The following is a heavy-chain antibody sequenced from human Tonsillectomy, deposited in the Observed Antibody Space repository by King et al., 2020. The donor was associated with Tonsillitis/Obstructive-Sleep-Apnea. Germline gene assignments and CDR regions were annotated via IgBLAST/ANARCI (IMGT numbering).Heavy chain of an antibody. Sequence: VQLVESGGGLVQPGGSLRLSCADSGFTFSGYWMHWVRQVPGGGLVWVSRINPDGSGTYYADSVKGRFTISRDNAKNTLYLQMNILRTDDKGVYYCSRDTFGREDYWGQGTLVTVSS. D-gene: IGHD3-16*01. J-gene: IGHJ4*02. CDR1: GFTFSGYW. CDR2: INPDGSGT. V-gene: IGHV3-74*01. CDR3: SRDTFGREDY.